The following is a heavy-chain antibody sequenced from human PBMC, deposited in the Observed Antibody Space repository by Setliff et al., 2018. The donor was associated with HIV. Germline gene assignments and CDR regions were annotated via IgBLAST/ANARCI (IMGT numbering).Heavy chain of an antibody. D-gene: IGHD4-4*01. CDR1: GGTFSSYA. Sequence: RASVKVSCKDSGGTFSSYAISWVRQAPGQGLEWMGGIIPICGTAKYAQKFLDRVTITADEYTNTAYMELNSLRSEDTAVYYCARGVHGYSYNWLDPWGQGTLGNVSS. V-gene: IGHV1-69*13. CDR3: ARGVHGYSYNWLDP. CDR2: IIPICGTA. J-gene: IGHJ5*02.